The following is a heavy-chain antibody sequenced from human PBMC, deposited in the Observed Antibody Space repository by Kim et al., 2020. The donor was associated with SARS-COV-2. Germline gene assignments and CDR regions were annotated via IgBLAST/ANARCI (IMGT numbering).Heavy chain of an antibody. Sequence: SETLSLTCTVSGGSISSYYWSWIRQPPGKGLEWIGYIYYSGSTNYNPSLKSRVTISVDTSKNQFSLKLSSVTAADTAVYYCAICRDGYNLDAFDIWGQGTMVTVSS. J-gene: IGHJ3*02. D-gene: IGHD5-12*01. CDR3: AICRDGYNLDAFDI. CDR1: GGSISSYY. CDR2: IYYSGST. V-gene: IGHV4-59*13.